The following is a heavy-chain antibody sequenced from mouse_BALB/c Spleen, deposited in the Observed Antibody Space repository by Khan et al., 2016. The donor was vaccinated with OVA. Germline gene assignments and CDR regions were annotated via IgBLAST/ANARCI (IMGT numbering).Heavy chain of an antibody. Sequence: QVQLKESGAELVRPGASVKLSCKASGYIFTSYWIHWVQQRSGKGLEWIARICPGTDTTYYNEKFKDQATLTADKSSSTAYMQLSSLKSEDAEVYFWAREDAVYHFDHWGQGTTLTVSS. V-gene: IGHV1-76*01. J-gene: IGHJ2*01. CDR3: AREDAVYHFDH. CDR2: ICPGTDTT. CDR1: GYIFTSYW. D-gene: IGHD3-3*01.